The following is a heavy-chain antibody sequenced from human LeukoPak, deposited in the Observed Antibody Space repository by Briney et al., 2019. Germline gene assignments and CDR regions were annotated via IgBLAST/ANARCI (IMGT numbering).Heavy chain of an antibody. CDR2: IIPIFGTA. Sequence: SVKVSCKASGGTFSSYAISWVRQAPGQGLEWMGGIIPIFGTANYAQKFQGRVTITADKSTSTAYMELSSLRSEDTAVYYCARDLPNSGYDYTGDYRGQGTLVTVSS. D-gene: IGHD5-12*01. J-gene: IGHJ4*02. V-gene: IGHV1-69*06. CDR3: ARDLPNSGYDYTGDY. CDR1: GGTFSSYA.